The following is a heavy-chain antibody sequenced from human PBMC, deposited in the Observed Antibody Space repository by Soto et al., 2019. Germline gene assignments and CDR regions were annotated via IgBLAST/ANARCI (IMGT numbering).Heavy chain of an antibody. CDR2: ISSSSSYI. V-gene: IGHV3-21*01. CDR1: GFTFSSYS. J-gene: IGHJ6*02. CDR3: ARDRGRDTAMVDLLYYYYYGMDV. D-gene: IGHD5-18*01. Sequence: GGSLRLSCAASGFTFSSYSMNWVRQAPGKGLEWVSSISSSSSYIYYADSVKGRFTISRDNAKNSLYLQMNSLRAEDTAVYYCARDRGRDTAMVDLLYYYYYGMDVWGQGTTVTVSS.